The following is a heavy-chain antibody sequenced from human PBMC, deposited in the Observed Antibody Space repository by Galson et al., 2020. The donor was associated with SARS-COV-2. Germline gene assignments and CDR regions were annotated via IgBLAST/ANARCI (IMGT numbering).Heavy chain of an antibody. J-gene: IGHJ4*02. D-gene: IGHD4-17*01. Sequence: GGSLRLSCAASGFTFDDYAMHWVRQAPGKGLEWVSCISWNSGSIGYADSVKGRFTISRDNAKNSLYLQMNSLRAEDTALYYCAKDGALPTQTTVRPIWGQGTLVTVSS. CDR2: ISWNSGSI. V-gene: IGHV3-9*01. CDR3: AKDGALPTQTTVRPI. CDR1: GFTFDDYA.